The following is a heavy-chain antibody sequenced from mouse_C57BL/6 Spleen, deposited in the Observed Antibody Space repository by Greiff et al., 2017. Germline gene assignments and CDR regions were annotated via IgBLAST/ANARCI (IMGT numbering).Heavy chain of an antibody. CDR3: ADGYYGSSYDWYFDV. CDR2: INPSNGGT. J-gene: IGHJ1*03. D-gene: IGHD1-1*01. CDR1: GYTFTSYW. V-gene: IGHV1-53*01. Sequence: QVQLQQPGPELVKPGASVKLSCKASGYTFTSYWMHWVKQRPGQGLEWIGNINPSNGGTNYNEKFKSKATLTVDKSSSTAYMQLSSLTSEDSAVYYCADGYYGSSYDWYFDVWGTGTTVTVSS.